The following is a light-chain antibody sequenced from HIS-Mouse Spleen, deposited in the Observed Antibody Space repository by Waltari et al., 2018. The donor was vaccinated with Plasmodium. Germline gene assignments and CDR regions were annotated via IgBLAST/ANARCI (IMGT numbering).Light chain of an antibody. J-gene: IGLJ1*01. CDR1: SSDVGSTNL. Sequence: QSALPQPASVSGSPGQSIPISCTGPSSDVGSTNLVPWYQQHPGKAPKLMIYEGSKWPSGVSNRFSGSKSGNTASLTISGLQAEDEADYYCCSYAGSSTYVFGTGTKVTVL. CDR3: CSYAGSSTYV. CDR2: EGS. V-gene: IGLV2-23*01.